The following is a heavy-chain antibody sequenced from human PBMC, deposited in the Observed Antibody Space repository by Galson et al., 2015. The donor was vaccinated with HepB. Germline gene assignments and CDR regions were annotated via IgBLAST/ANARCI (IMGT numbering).Heavy chain of an antibody. D-gene: IGHD1-26*01. CDR2: MNPNSGNT. CDR1: GYTFTSYD. V-gene: IGHV1-8*01. CDR3: AMANPVGYYYYYMDV. J-gene: IGHJ6*03. Sequence: SVKVSCKASGYTFTSYDINWVRQATGQGLEWMGWMNPNSGNTGYAQKFQGRVTMTRNTSISTAYMELSSLRSEDTAVYYCAMANPVGYYYYYMDVWGKGTTVTVSS.